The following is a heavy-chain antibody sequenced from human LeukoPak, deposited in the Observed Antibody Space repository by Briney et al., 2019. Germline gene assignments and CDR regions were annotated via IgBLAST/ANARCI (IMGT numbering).Heavy chain of an antibody. CDR1: GFTFSSYS. D-gene: IGHD2-21*01. V-gene: IGHV3-21*01. CDR2: ISSSSSYI. Sequence: PGGSLRLSCAASGFTFSSYSMNWVRQAPGKGLEWVSSISSSSSYIYYADSVKGRFTISRDNAKNSLYLQMNSLRAVDTAVYYCARDQHRRRGVDYWGQGTLVTVSS. J-gene: IGHJ4*02. CDR3: ARDQHRRRGVDY.